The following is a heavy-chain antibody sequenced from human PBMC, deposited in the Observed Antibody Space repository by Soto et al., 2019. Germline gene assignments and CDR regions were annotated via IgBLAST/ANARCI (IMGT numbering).Heavy chain of an antibody. CDR3: ARGGRGSI. D-gene: IGHD3-10*01. J-gene: IGHJ3*02. V-gene: IGHV4-34*01. Sequence: QVQLQQWGAGLLKPSETLSHTCAVYVGSFSGYYWGWIRQPTGKGLEWIGEINHSGSTNYNPSLKSRVTISVATSKNHYSLELSSVTAADTAVYYCARGGRGSIWGQGTLGTVSS. CDR2: INHSGST. CDR1: VGSFSGYY.